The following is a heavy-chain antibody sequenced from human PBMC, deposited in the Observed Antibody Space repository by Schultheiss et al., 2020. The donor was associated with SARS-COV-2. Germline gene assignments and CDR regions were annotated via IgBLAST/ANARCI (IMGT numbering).Heavy chain of an antibody. CDR3: ARGRREMGYYDSSGYYSDGFDI. CDR2: ISSGGLTM. Sequence: GGSLRLSCVGSGFTFSDYYMSWIRQAPGKGLEWISYISSGGLTMYYADSVKGRFTIARDNDKNSMYLQMNNLRAEDTAVYFCARGRREMGYYDSSGYYSDGFDIWGLGTMVTVSS. D-gene: IGHD3-22*01. J-gene: IGHJ3*02. CDR1: GFTFSDYY. V-gene: IGHV3-11*01.